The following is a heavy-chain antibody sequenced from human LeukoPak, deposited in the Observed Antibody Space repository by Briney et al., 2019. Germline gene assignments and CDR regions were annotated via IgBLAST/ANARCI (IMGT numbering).Heavy chain of an antibody. J-gene: IGHJ3*02. D-gene: IGHD2-21*01. CDR1: GFTFSSYS. CDR3: ARVSPRGISQAFDI. Sequence: GGSLRLSCAASGFTFSSYSMNWVRQAPGKGLEWVSYISSSSSTIYYADSVKGRFTISRDNAKNSLYLQMNSLRAEDTAVYYCARVSPRGISQAFDIWGQGTMVTVSS. V-gene: IGHV3-48*01. CDR2: ISSSSSTI.